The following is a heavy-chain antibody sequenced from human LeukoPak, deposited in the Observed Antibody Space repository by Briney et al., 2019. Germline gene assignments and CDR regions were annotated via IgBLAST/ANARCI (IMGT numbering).Heavy chain of an antibody. V-gene: IGHV4-59*01. CDR1: GGSISSYY. CDR3: AREGQWLPGFDY. CDR2: IYYSGST. Sequence: SETLSLTCTVSGGSISSYYWSWIRQPPGKGLEWIGYIYYSGSTNYNPSLKSRVTISVDTSKNQFSLKLSPVTAADTAVYYCAREGQWLPGFDYWGQGTLVTVSS. D-gene: IGHD6-19*01. J-gene: IGHJ4*02.